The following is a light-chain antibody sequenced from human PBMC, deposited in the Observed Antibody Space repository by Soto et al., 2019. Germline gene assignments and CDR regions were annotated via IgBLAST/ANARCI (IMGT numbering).Light chain of an antibody. CDR3: QQGYSTAIT. J-gene: IGKJ5*01. V-gene: IGKV1-39*01. CDR1: QSISSY. Sequence: DIQMTQSPSSLSASVGDRVTITCRASQSISSYLNWYQQKPGKAPKLLIYAASSLQSGVPSRFSGSGSGTVFTLTISSLQPEDFATYYCQQGYSTAITFGQGTRLEIK. CDR2: AAS.